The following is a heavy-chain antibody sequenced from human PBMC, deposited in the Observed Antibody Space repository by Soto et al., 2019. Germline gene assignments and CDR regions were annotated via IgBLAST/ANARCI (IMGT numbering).Heavy chain of an antibody. CDR1: GFTFSSYS. Sequence: EVQLVESGGGLVKPGGSLRLSCAASGFTFSSYSMSWVRQAPGKGLEWVSSISSSSSYIYYADSVKGRVTISRDNAKNSLYLQINSLRAEDTAVYYCARVLYNPDYDDSVGGAFDIWGQGTMVTVSS. D-gene: IGHD3-22*01. CDR2: ISSSSSYI. V-gene: IGHV3-21*01. CDR3: ARVLYNPDYDDSVGGAFDI. J-gene: IGHJ3*02.